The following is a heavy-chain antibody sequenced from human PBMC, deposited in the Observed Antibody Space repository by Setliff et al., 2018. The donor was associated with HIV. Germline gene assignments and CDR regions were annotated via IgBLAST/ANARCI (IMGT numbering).Heavy chain of an antibody. J-gene: IGHJ5*02. CDR1: GGSIDNNKYY. CDR2: IYHTGRT. Sequence: SETLSLTCSVSGGSIDNNKYYWTWIRQPPGKGLEWTGSIYHTGRTYYNRSLESRLTITIDTSKNQFSLKLTSVTAADTAMYYCASRIYYYDESRVLREEGFVPWGQGPLVTVAS. CDR3: ASRIYYYDESRVLREEGFVP. D-gene: IGHD3-22*01. V-gene: IGHV4-39*01.